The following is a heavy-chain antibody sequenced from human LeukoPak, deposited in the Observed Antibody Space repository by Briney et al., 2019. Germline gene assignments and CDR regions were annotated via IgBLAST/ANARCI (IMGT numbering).Heavy chain of an antibody. J-gene: IGHJ5*02. Sequence: GGSLRLSCAASGFTVSSNYMSWVRQAPGEGLEWVSVIYSGGSTYYADSVKGRFTISRDNSKNTLYLQMNSLRAEDTAAYYCARDGYDFWSGTPNWFDPWGQGTLVTVSS. D-gene: IGHD3-3*01. CDR2: IYSGGST. CDR3: ARDGYDFWSGTPNWFDP. V-gene: IGHV3-66*02. CDR1: GFTVSSNY.